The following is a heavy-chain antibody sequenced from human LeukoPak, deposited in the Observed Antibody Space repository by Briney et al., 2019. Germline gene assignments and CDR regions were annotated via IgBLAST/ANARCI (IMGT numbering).Heavy chain of an antibody. J-gene: IGHJ4*02. Sequence: GGSLRLSCAASGFTLSSYAMSWVRQAPGKGLEWVSAISVSGNTYHADSVKGRFTISRDNAKNTLYLQMNSLRAEDTAVYYCGRGPSGNIAVAASVWGQGTLVTVSS. CDR1: GFTLSSYA. D-gene: IGHD6-19*01. CDR2: ISVSGNT. CDR3: GRGPSGNIAVAASV. V-gene: IGHV3-23*01.